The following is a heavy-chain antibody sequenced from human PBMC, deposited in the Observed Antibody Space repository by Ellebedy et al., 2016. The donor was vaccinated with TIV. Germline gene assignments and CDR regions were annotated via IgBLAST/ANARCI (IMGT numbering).Heavy chain of an antibody. J-gene: IGHJ4*02. CDR2: IIRYGAAS. CDR1: GLTFNLYA. V-gene: IGHV3-23*01. D-gene: IGHD2-21*02. CDR3: AKDPGGDYVPFDH. Sequence: GGSLRLSXVVSGLTFNLYAMSWVRQAPGKGLEWVSSIIRYGAASHYADSVRGRFTISRDDSKKTLYLQMDRLRADDTAIYFCAKDPGGDYVPFDHWGQGTLVTVSS.